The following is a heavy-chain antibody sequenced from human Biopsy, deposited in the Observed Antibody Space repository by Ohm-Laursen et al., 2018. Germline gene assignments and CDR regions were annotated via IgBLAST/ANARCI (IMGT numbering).Heavy chain of an antibody. V-gene: IGHV4-4*07. D-gene: IGHD3-22*01. J-gene: IGHJ6*02. CDR1: GGDINNYY. Sequence: GTLSLTCNVSGGDINNYYWSWIRQPAGKGLEWIGRIYPGGSTNYNPSLKSRVTMSVDTSKKQLSLRLRSVTAADTAMYYCVRGVDYYDPYHYYALDVWGQGTTVTVSS. CDR2: IYPGGST. CDR3: VRGVDYYDPYHYYALDV.